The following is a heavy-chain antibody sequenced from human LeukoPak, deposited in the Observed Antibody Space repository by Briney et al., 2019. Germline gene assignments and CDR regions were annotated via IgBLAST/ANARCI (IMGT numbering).Heavy chain of an antibody. D-gene: IGHD6-19*01. CDR3: ARAAVAGVHFDY. V-gene: IGHV4-34*01. J-gene: IGHJ4*02. CDR2: INHSGST. CDR1: GGSFSGYY. Sequence: SETLSLTCAVYGGSFSGYYWSWIRQPPGKGLEWIGEINHSGSTNYNPSLKSRVTISVDTSKNQFSLKLSSVTAADTAVYYCARAAVAGVHFDYWGQGTLVTVSS.